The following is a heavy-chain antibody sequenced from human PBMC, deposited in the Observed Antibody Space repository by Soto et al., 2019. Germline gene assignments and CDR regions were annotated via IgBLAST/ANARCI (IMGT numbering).Heavy chain of an antibody. D-gene: IGHD3-22*01. CDR2: IIPIFGTA. J-gene: IGHJ6*02. Sequence: QVQLVQSGAEVKKPGSSVKVSCKASGGTFSSYAISWVRQATGQGLEWMGGIIPIFGTADYAQKFQGRVTITADESTSTAYMELGSLRSEDTAVYYCGVVVDKHYYYGMDVWGQGTTVTVSS. CDR3: GVVVDKHYYYGMDV. V-gene: IGHV1-69*12. CDR1: GGTFSSYA.